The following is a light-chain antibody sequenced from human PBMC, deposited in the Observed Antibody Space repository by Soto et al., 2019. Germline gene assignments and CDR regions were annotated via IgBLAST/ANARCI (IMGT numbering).Light chain of an antibody. V-gene: IGLV2-23*02. Sequence: QSALSQPASVSGSPGQSITISCTGTSSDVGGFEYVSWYQHQPGKAPKLIIYDVTKRPSGVSNRFSGSKSGNTASLTISGIQAEDEGDYYCCSYAGSSTLVFGGGTKLTVL. CDR1: SSDVGGFEY. CDR3: CSYAGSSTLV. J-gene: IGLJ3*02. CDR2: DVT.